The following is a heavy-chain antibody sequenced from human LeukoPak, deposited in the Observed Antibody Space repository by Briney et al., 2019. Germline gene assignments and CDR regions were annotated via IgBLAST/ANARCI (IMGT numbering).Heavy chain of an antibody. D-gene: IGHD2-15*01. CDR3: AKDVVVEAATNWFDP. J-gene: IGHJ5*02. CDR1: GYTFTGYY. Sequence: GASVKVSCKASGYTFTGYYMHWVRQAPGQGLEWMGWINPNSGGTNYAQKFQGRVTMTRDTSISTAYMELSRLRSDDTAVYYCAKDVVVEAATNWFDPWGQGTLVTVSS. V-gene: IGHV1-2*02. CDR2: INPNSGGT.